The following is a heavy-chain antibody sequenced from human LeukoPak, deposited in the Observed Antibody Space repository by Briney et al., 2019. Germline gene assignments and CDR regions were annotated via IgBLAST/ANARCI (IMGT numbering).Heavy chain of an antibody. D-gene: IGHD3-16*01. J-gene: IGHJ4*02. CDR2: VSYSGNT. V-gene: IGHV4-59*08. CDR3: AAGGHDIGYHFDY. CDR1: RGSISDYY. Sequence: SETLSLTCSVSRGSISDYYWSWIRQPPGKGLEWIGYVSYSGNTNYNPSLKSRVTISLDTSKNQFSLKLSSVTAADTAVYYCAAGGHDIGYHFDYWGQGTLVTVSS.